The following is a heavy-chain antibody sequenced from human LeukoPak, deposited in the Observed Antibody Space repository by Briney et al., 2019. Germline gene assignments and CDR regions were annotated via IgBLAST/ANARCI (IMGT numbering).Heavy chain of an antibody. J-gene: IGHJ6*03. CDR2: IYNSGST. V-gene: IGHV4-4*07. Sequence: PSETLSLTCTVSGGSISSYYWSWIRQPAGKGLEWIVRIYNSGSTNYNPSLKSRVTMSVDTSKNQFSLKLSSVTAADTAVYYCARDRITMVRGVIDYYYYYMDVWGKGTTVTVSS. D-gene: IGHD3-10*01. CDR3: ARDRITMVRGVIDYYYYYMDV. CDR1: GGSISSYY.